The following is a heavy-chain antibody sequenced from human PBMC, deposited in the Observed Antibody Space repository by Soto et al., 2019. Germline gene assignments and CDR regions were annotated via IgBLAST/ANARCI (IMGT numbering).Heavy chain of an antibody. D-gene: IGHD2-15*01. CDR2: IYYSGSP. J-gene: IGHJ4*02. Sequence: QVQLQESGPGLVKPSQTLSLTCTVSGGSINSGGYYWSWIRQHPGKGLEWIGYIYYSGSPYYNPSLKSLVTISVDTSKNQFSLKLSSVTAADTAVYYCASSCSGDSCYWGEGDYWGQGTLVTVSS. CDR3: ASSCSGDSCYWGEGDY. V-gene: IGHV4-31*01. CDR1: GGSINSGGYY.